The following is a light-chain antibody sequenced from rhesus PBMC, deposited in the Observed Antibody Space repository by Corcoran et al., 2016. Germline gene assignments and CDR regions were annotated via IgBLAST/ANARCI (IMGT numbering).Light chain of an antibody. J-gene: IGKJ2*01. CDR3: LQGYSTPHS. CDR2: AAS. Sequence: DIQMTQSPSSLSASVGDRVTITCRASQGISDSLSWYQKKPGKAPKRWIYAASSLESGVRSRVSGSGSGTECTITISSVQPEDFAAYYCLQGYSTPHSFGQGTKVEIK. CDR1: QGISDS. V-gene: IGKV1-36*02.